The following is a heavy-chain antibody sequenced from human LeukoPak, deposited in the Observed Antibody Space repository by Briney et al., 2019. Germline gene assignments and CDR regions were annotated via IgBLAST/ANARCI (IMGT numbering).Heavy chain of an antibody. CDR1: GYTLTELS. D-gene: IGHD2-15*01. J-gene: IGHJ3*02. CDR3: ATDYCSGGSCYVGAFDI. Sequence: ASVKVSCKVSGYTLTELSMHWVRQAPRKGLEWMGGFDPEDGETIYAQKFQGRVTMTEDTSTDTAYMELSSLRSEGTAVYYCATDYCSGGSCYVGAFDIWGQGTMVTVSS. CDR2: FDPEDGET. V-gene: IGHV1-24*01.